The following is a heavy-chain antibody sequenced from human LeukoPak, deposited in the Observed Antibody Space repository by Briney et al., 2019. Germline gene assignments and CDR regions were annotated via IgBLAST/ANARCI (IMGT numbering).Heavy chain of an antibody. D-gene: IGHD3/OR15-3a*01. V-gene: IGHV3-21*06. J-gene: IGHJ4*02. CDR3: AWGLGLDY. Sequence: PGGSLRLSCAASGFIFNEYAMHWVRQAPGRGLEWVSSISRSGGNIYYADSMKGRFTISRDNAKNSLYLQMNSLRDEDTAVYYCAWGLGLDYWGQGTLVIVSS. CDR2: ISRSGGNI. CDR1: GFIFNEYA.